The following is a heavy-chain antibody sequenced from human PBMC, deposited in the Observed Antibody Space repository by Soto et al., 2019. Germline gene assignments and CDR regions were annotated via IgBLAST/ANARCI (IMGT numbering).Heavy chain of an antibody. CDR3: ARDIAAAGTSWFDP. CDR1: GYTFTSYD. CDR2: MNPNSGNT. D-gene: IGHD6-13*01. J-gene: IGHJ5*02. V-gene: IGHV1-8*01. Sequence: ASVKVSCKASGYTFTSYDINWVRQATGQGLEWMGWMNPNSGNTGYAQKFQGRVTMTRNTYISTAYMELSSLRSEDTAVYYCARDIAAAGTSWFDPWGQGTLVTVSS.